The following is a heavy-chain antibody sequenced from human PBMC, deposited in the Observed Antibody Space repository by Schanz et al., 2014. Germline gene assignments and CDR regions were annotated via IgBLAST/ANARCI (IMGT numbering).Heavy chain of an antibody. V-gene: IGHV3-11*06. Sequence: VQLVESGGGLVQPGGSLRLSCTASGFTFSDYYMIWIRQSPGKGLEWISYISSSSTYTNYVDSVKGRFTITRDIAKNSLSLQMNSLRAEDTAVYYCARGYSNIWSPMAYWGQGTLVTVSS. CDR1: GFTFSDYY. CDR2: ISSSSTYT. J-gene: IGHJ4*02. D-gene: IGHD6-13*01. CDR3: ARGYSNIWSPMAY.